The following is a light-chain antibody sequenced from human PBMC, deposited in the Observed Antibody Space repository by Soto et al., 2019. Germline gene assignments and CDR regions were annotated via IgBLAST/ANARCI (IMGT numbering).Light chain of an antibody. J-gene: IGLJ1*01. CDR2: GDN. CDR1: RSNIGNNY. Sequence: QSVLAQPPSASGTPGQRLTISCSGSRSNIGNNYVYWYQQLPGTAPKLLIYGDNQRPSGVPDRFSGSKSGTSASLAISGLRSEDEAVYSCAAWDDSLSVYFVFGTGTKVTVL. V-gene: IGLV1-47*01. CDR3: AAWDDSLSVYFV.